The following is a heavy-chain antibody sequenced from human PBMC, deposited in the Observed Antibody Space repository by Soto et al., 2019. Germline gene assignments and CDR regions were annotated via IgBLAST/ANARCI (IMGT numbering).Heavy chain of an antibody. Sequence: VKVSFHASVYTFSGYYLHWVRQAPGQGLEWMGWINPDTGGTNYAEKFQGRVTMTRDTSISTAYLEVNGLTSDDTAVFYCTRKVATFNFNLWGQGTQVTVS. CDR2: INPDTGGT. CDR3: TRKVATFNFNL. V-gene: IGHV1-2*02. D-gene: IGHD5-12*01. CDR1: VYTFSGYY. J-gene: IGHJ4*02.